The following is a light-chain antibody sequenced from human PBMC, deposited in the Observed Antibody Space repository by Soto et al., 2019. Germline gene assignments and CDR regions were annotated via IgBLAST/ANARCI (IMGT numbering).Light chain of an antibody. CDR3: QKYSSVPV. CDR1: QGIRNF. Sequence: DIQMTQSPTSLSASVGDRVTITCRASQGIRNFVAWYQQKPGKPPKLLIYAASTLQSGVPTRFSGRGSGTDFALTINSLQPEDVATYSSQKYSSVPVFGPGTKVEI. J-gene: IGKJ3*01. CDR2: AAS. V-gene: IGKV1-27*01.